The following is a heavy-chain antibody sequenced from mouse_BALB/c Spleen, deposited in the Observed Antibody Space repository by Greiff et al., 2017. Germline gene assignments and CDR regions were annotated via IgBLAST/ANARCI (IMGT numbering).Heavy chain of an antibody. CDR3: DRGPGVQLGRDALDY. J-gene: IGHJ4*01. D-gene: IGHD3-1*01. Sequence: QVHLKQSGPGLVAPSQSLSITCTVSGFSLTSYGVNWVRQPPGKGLEWLAVIWAGGSTNYNTALMSRLSISKDNSQSHIFLKMNSLQTDDTAMYYCDRGPGVQLGRDALDYGGQGTAVTVSS. CDR2: IWAGGST. V-gene: IGHV2-9*02. CDR1: GFSLTSYG.